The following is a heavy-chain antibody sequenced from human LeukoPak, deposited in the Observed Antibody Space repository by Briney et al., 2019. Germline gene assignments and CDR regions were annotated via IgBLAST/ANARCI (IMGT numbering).Heavy chain of an antibody. V-gene: IGHV3-30*03. J-gene: IGHJ3*02. Sequence: GGSLRLSCTASGFTFSSYGMHWVRQAPGKGLEWVAVISYDGSNKFYADSVKGRFTISRGDSKNTLYLQMNSLRAEDTAVYYCARIDGYQSMGAFDIWGQGTMVTVSS. CDR3: ARIDGYQSMGAFDI. CDR1: GFTFSSYG. CDR2: ISYDGSNK. D-gene: IGHD5-24*01.